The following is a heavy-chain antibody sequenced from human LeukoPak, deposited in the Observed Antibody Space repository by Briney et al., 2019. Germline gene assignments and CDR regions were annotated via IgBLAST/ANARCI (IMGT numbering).Heavy chain of an antibody. CDR3: ARGVAKSLRGYYFDY. CDR2: IYYSGST. CDR1: GGSISSSSYY. J-gene: IGHJ4*02. D-gene: IGHD2-15*01. V-gene: IGHV4-39*07. Sequence: LETLSLTCTVSGGSISSSSYYWGWIRQPPGKGLEWIGSIYYSGSTYYNPSLKSRVTISVDTSKNQFSLKLSSVTAADTAVYYCARGVAKSLRGYYFDYWGQGTLVTVSS.